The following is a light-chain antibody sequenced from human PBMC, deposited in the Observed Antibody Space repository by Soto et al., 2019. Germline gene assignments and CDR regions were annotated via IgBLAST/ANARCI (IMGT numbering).Light chain of an antibody. J-gene: IGKJ5*01. CDR2: GTS. CDR1: QSVSSN. Sequence: EIVMTQSPATLSVSPGARATLSCRASQSVSSNLAWYRQKPGQAPRLLIYGTSIRATGIPDRFSGSGSETDFTLTVNRLEPEDFAVYYCQQYESSPITFGQGTLLEI. V-gene: IGKV3D-15*01. CDR3: QQYESSPIT.